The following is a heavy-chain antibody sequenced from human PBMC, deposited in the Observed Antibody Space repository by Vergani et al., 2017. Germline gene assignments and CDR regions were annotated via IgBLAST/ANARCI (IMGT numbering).Heavy chain of an antibody. CDR2: IYTSGAT. Sequence: QVQLQESGPGLVKPSQTLSLTCTVSGGSFSTGGQSWTWLRQSAGKGLEWIGRIYTSGATNYNPSLRSRAIMSVDASKNQFSLKVTSVTAADTALYYCARDGGEYDKDALDVWGQGTKVTVTS. CDR1: GGSFSTGGQS. J-gene: IGHJ3*01. V-gene: IGHV4-61*02. D-gene: IGHD2-21*01. CDR3: ARDGGEYDKDALDV.